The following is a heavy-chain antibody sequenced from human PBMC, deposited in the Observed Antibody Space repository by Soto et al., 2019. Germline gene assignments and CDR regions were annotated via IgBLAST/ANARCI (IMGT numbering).Heavy chain of an antibody. CDR1: GFTLSRYW. J-gene: IGHJ6*02. Sequence: VGSLRLSCAASGFTLSRYWMTWVRQAPGKGLEWVANIKQDGSEKYYVDSVKGRFTISRDNAKNSLYLQMNSLRAEDTAVYYCARRIMNTAVYYYYGMDVWGQGTTVTVSS. D-gene: IGHD3-16*01. CDR3: ARRIMNTAVYYYYGMDV. CDR2: IKQDGSEK. V-gene: IGHV3-7*01.